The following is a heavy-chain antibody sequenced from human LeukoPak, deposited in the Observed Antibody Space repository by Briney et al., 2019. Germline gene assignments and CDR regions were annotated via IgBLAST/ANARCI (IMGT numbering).Heavy chain of an antibody. CDR1: GGTFSSYA. Sequence: SVKVSCKASGGTFSSYAISWVRQAPGQGLEWMGGIIPIFGTANYARKFQGRVTITTDESTSTAYMELSSLRSEDTAVYYCARGSAYYYYYMDVWGKGTTVIVSS. CDR3: ARGSAYYYYYMDV. V-gene: IGHV1-69*05. J-gene: IGHJ6*03. CDR2: IIPIFGTA.